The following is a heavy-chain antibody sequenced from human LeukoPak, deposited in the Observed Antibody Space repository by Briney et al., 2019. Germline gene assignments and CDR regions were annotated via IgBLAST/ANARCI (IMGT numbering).Heavy chain of an antibody. CDR1: GGSVSSGSYY. Sequence: SETLSLTCTVSGGSVSSGSYYWSWIQQPPGKGLEWIGYIYYSGSTNYNPSLKSRVTISVDTSKNQFSLKLSSVTAADTAVYYCASWGSEDFDYWGQGTLVTVSS. J-gene: IGHJ4*02. V-gene: IGHV4-61*01. CDR3: ASWGSEDFDY. D-gene: IGHD7-27*01. CDR2: IYYSGST.